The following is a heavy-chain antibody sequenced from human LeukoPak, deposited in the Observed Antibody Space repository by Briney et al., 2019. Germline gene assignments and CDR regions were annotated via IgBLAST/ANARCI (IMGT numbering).Heavy chain of an antibody. CDR1: GFNFNSYA. CDR3: AKGIESSGTYYTSFDY. J-gene: IGHJ4*02. V-gene: IGHV3-23*01. D-gene: IGHD1-26*01. CDR2: ISGSGGAT. Sequence: QTGGSLRLSCAASGFNFNSYALSWVRQAPGKGLECVSGISGSGGATKYADSVEGRSTISRDNAKNTLYLQMNSLRAEDTAIYYCAKGIESSGTYYTSFDYWGQGTLVTVSS.